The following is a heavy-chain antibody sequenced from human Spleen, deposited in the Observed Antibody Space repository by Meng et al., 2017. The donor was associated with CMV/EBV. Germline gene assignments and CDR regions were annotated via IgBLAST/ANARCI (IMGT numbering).Heavy chain of an antibody. D-gene: IGHD1-7*01. Sequence: GSLKISCIASGFTFSDASMNWVRQAPGKGLEWVSVIYSGGSSTYYADSVKGRFTISRDNSKNTLYLQMNSLRAEDTAVYYCAKIRITGTAYFDLWGRGTLVTVSS. V-gene: IGHV3-23*03. J-gene: IGHJ2*01. CDR2: IYSGGSST. CDR3: AKIRITGTAYFDL. CDR1: GFTFSDAS.